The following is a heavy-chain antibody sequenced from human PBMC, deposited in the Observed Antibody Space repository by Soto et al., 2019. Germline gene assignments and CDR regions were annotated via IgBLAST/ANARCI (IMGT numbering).Heavy chain of an antibody. CDR1: GYTFTSYY. Sequence: ASVKVSCKASGYTFTSYYMHWVRQAPGQGLEWMGIINPSGGSTSYAQKFQGRVTMTRDTSTSTAYMELRSLRSDDTAVYYCARDSASIGLFDYWGQGTLVTVSS. J-gene: IGHJ4*02. V-gene: IGHV1-46*01. D-gene: IGHD1-26*01. CDR3: ARDSASIGLFDY. CDR2: INPSGGST.